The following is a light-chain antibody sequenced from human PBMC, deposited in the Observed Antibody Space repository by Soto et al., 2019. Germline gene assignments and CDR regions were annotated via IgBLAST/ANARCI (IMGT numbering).Light chain of an antibody. CDR2: XXX. CDR3: CSYVGATTYV. J-gene: IGLJ1*01. Sequence: QSALTQPASVSGSPGQSITISCSGTSSNIGGYNVVSWYQQHPGKAPKVXXXXXXXXKSGVSDSFYGSKYGSTASLTISGLQAEDEAEYYCCSYVGATTYVFGSGNKVTV. CDR1: SSNIGGYNV. V-gene: IGLV2-23*01.